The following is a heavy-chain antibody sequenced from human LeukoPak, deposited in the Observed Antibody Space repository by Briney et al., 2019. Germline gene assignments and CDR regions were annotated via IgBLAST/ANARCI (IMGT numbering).Heavy chain of an antibody. V-gene: IGHV3-33*01. J-gene: IGHJ4*02. CDR3: ARAFTMVRGVTYYFDY. CDR2: IWYDGSNK. Sequence: GGSLRLSCAASGFTFSIYGMHWVRQAPGKGLEWVAVIWYDGSNKYYADSVKGRFTISRDNSKNTLYLQMNSLRAEDTAVYYCARAFTMVRGVTYYFDYWGQGTLVTVSS. D-gene: IGHD3-10*01. CDR1: GFTFSIYG.